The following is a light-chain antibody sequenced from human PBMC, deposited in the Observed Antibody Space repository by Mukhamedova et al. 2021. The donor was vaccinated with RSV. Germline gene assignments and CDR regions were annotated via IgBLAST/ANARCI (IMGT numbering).Light chain of an antibody. Sequence: WYQRRVHGKVPKMLIYAASTLQSGVPSRFSGSGSGTDFIFTISSLQPEGVATYYCQKYNSAPPWTFGQGTKVEIK. V-gene: IGKV1-27*01. CDR3: QKYNSAPPWT. J-gene: IGKJ1*01. CDR2: AAS.